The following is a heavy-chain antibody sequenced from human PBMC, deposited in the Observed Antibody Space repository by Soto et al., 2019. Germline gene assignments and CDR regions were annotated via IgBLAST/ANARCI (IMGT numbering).Heavy chain of an antibody. V-gene: IGHV4-34*01. CDR3: ARGPAVYYRGYYYYYMDV. Sequence: SETLSLTCAVYGGSFSGYYWSWIRQPPGKGLEWIGEINHSGSTNYNPSLKSRVTISVDTSKNQFSLKLSSVTAADTAVYYCARGPAVYYRGYYYYYMDVWGKGTMVTVSS. CDR2: INHSGST. D-gene: IGHD3-22*01. CDR1: GGSFSGYY. J-gene: IGHJ6*03.